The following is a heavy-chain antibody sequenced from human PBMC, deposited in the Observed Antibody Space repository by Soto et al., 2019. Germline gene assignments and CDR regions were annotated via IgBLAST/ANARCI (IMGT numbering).Heavy chain of an antibody. J-gene: IGHJ6*02. CDR3: ARGGSYYNYYYGMDV. V-gene: IGHV4-4*02. CDR2: IYHSGST. Sequence: LSLTCAVSGGSISSSNWWSWVRQPPGKGLEWIGEIYHSGSTNYNPSLKSRVTISVDKSKNQFSLKLSSVTAADTAVYYCARGGSYYNYYYGMDVWGQGTTVTVSS. D-gene: IGHD1-26*01. CDR1: GGSISSSNW.